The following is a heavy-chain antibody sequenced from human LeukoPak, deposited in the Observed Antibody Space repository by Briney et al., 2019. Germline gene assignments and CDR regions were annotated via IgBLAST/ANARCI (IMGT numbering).Heavy chain of an antibody. J-gene: IGHJ5*02. V-gene: IGHV4-39*07. D-gene: IGHD6-13*01. CDR2: IYYSGST. Sequence: SETLSLTCTVSGGSISSSSYYWGRIRQPPGKGLEWIGSIYYSGSTYYNPSLKSRVTISVDTSKNQFSLKLSSVTAADTAVYYCARDSSSWYRANNWFDPWGQGTLVTVSS. CDR3: ARDSSSWYRANNWFDP. CDR1: GGSISSSSYY.